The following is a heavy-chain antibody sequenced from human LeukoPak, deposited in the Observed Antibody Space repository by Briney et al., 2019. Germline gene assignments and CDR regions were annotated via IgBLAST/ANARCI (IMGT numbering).Heavy chain of an antibody. J-gene: IGHJ4*02. CDR2: IRSKGYGGTA. CDR3: TRVDYYYGSGSYWPFDY. Sequence: PGGSLRLSCKASGFTFGDYAMTWVRQGPGKGLEWVGFIRSKGYGGTAEDAVSVKGRFTISRDDSKSIAYLQMNSLKTEDTAVYYCTRVDYYYGSGSYWPFDYWGQGTLVTVSS. V-gene: IGHV3-49*04. CDR1: GFTFGDYA. D-gene: IGHD3-10*01.